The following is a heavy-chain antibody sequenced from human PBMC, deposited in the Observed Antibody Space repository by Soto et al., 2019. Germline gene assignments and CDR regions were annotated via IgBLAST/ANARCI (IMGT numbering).Heavy chain of an antibody. CDR1: GYTFTSYA. Sequence: QVQLGQSGAEEKKPGASVKVSCKASGYTFTSYAMHWVRQAPGQRLEWMGWINAGNGNTKYSQKFQGRVTITRGTSASTAYMELSSLRSEDTAVYYCARAVAVPADFDYWGQGTLVTVSS. V-gene: IGHV1-3*05. J-gene: IGHJ4*02. D-gene: IGHD6-19*01. CDR2: INAGNGNT. CDR3: ARAVAVPADFDY.